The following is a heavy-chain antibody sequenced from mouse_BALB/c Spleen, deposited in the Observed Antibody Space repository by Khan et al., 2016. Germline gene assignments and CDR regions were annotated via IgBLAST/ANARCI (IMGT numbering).Heavy chain of an antibody. CDR2: IYPGDGDI. CDR3: ARGTPLVN. Sequence: QVQLQQSGAELVRPGSSVKISCKASGYAFSSYWMNWVKQRPGQGLEWIGQIYPGDGDIYYNGKFKGNVTLTADKSSSTAYMQLSSLTSDDSAVYFCARGTPLVNWGQGTLVTVSA. CDR1: GYAFSSYW. J-gene: IGHJ3*01. V-gene: IGHV1-80*01. D-gene: IGHD2-14*01.